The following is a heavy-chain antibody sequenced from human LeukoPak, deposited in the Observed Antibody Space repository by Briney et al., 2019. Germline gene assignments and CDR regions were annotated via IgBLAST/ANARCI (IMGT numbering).Heavy chain of an antibody. V-gene: IGHV4-34*01. CDR2: INHSGST. CDR3: ARHGRHYYGSGSYRGWFDP. Sequence: SETLSLTCAVYGGSFSGYYWSWIRQPPGKGLEWIGEINHSGSTNYNPSLKSRVTISVDTSKNQFSLKLSSVTAADTAVYYCARHGRHYYGSGSYRGWFDPWGQGTLVTVSS. J-gene: IGHJ5*02. D-gene: IGHD3-10*01. CDR1: GGSFSGYY.